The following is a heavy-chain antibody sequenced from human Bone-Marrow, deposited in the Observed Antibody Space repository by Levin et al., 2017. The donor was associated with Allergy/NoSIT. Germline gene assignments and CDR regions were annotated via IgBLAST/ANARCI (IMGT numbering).Heavy chain of an antibody. CDR2: IYYSGST. J-gene: IGHJ6*03. D-gene: IGHD1-20*01. CDR3: ARDSAGHNWNGRWDMDV. CDR1: GGSISSYY. Sequence: SETLSLTCTVSGGSISSYYWSWIRQPPGKGLEWIGYIYYSGSTNYNPSLKSRVTISVDTSKNQFSLKLSSVTAADTAVYYCARDSAGHNWNGRWDMDVWGKGTTVTVSS. V-gene: IGHV4-59*01.